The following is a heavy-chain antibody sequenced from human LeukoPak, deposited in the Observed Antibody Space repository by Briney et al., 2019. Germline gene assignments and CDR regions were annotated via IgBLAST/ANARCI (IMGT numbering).Heavy chain of an antibody. D-gene: IGHD3-16*02. CDR3: ATTYYDYVWGSYLL. J-gene: IGHJ4*02. CDR1: GYTLTELS. V-gene: IGHV1-24*01. Sequence: ASVKGSCKVSGYTLTELSMHWVRQAPGKGLEWMGGFDPEDGETIYAQKFQGRVTMTEDTSTDTAYMELSSLRSEDTAVYYCATTYYDYVWGSYLLWGQGTLVTVSS. CDR2: FDPEDGET.